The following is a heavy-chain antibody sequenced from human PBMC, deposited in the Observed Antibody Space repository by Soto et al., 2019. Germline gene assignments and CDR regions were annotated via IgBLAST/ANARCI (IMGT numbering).Heavy chain of an antibody. CDR2: IYPGDSDT. V-gene: IGHV5-51*01. Sequence: GESLKISCKGSGYSFTSYWIGWVRQMPGKGLEWMGIIYPGDSDTRYSPSFQGQVTISADKSISTAYLRWSSLKASDTAMYYCARADGTGDYYYYYGMDVWGQGTTVTVSS. CDR1: GYSFTSYW. J-gene: IGHJ6*02. CDR3: ARADGTGDYYYYYGMDV. D-gene: IGHD2-8*02.